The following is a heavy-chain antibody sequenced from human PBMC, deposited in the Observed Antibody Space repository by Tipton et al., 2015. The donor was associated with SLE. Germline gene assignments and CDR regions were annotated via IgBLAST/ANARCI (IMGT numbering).Heavy chain of an antibody. CDR1: GGSISSNY. Sequence: TLSLTCAVHGGSISSNYWIWIRQPPGKGLEWIGYISDGGGTNYNPSLKSRVTISVDPAKNQFSLRLTSVTAADTAVYYCARGMVTWRGAILGVDVWGQGTTVNVSS. V-gene: IGHV4-59*08. J-gene: IGHJ6*02. CDR3: ARGMVTWRGAILGVDV. CDR2: ISDGGGT. D-gene: IGHD2-21*02.